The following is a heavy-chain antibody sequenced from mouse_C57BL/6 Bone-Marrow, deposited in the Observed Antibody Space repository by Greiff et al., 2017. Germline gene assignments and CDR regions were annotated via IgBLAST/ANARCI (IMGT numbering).Heavy chain of an antibody. CDR1: GYSITSGYY. V-gene: IGHV3-6*01. D-gene: IGHD1-1*01. CDR2: ISYDGSN. CDR3: AIITTVVGPRYFDV. J-gene: IGHJ1*03. Sequence: EVQLQESGPGLVKPSQSLSLTCSVTGYSITSGYYWNWIRQFPGNKLEWMGYISYDGSNNYNPSLKNRISITRDTSKNQFFLKLNSVTTEDTATYYCAIITTVVGPRYFDVWGTGTTVTVSS.